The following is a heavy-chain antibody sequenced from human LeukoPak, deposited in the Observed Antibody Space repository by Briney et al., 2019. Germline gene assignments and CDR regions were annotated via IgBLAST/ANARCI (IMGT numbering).Heavy chain of an antibody. V-gene: IGHV4-34*01. CDR2: INHGGST. CDR3: ARALYYSDSSGYRVFDY. CDR1: GGSFTGYY. Sequence: SETLSLTCAVYGGSFTGYYRSWIRQPPGKGLDWIGEINHGGSTNYNPSLKSRVIISVDTSKNHFSLKLSSVTAADTAVYYCARALYYSDSSGYRVFDYWGQGTLVTVSS. D-gene: IGHD3-22*01. J-gene: IGHJ4*02.